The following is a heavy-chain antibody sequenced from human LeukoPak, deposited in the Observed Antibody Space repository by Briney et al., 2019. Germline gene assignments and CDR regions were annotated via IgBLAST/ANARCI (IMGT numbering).Heavy chain of an antibody. Sequence: PGGSLRLSCAASGFTFSSYAMHWVRQAPGKGLEWVAVISYDGSNKYYADSVKGRFTISRDNSKNTLYLQMNSLRAEDTAMYYCAREVRNVYDIWGQGTMVTVSS. CDR2: ISYDGSNK. V-gene: IGHV3-30-3*01. J-gene: IGHJ3*02. CDR1: GFTFSSYA. CDR3: AREVRNVYDI.